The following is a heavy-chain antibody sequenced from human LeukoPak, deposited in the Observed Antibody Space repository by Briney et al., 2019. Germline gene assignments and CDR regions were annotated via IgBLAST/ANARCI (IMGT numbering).Heavy chain of an antibody. CDR3: ALAVIASAFDFDI. V-gene: IGHV5-51*01. Sequence: GESLQISCQGSGYSFASYWIGWVRQLPGKGVEWMAIIYPADSDARYSSSFQGQVTISADKSISTAYLQWSSLKASDTAIYYCALAVIASAFDFDIWGQGTMVTVSS. D-gene: IGHD2-21*01. CDR1: GYSFASYW. CDR2: IYPADSDA. J-gene: IGHJ3*02.